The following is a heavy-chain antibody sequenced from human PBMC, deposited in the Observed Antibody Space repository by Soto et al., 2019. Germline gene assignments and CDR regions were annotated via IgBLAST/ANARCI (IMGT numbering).Heavy chain of an antibody. CDR1: GFTFSSYW. D-gene: IGHD2-15*01. V-gene: IGHV3-7*01. Sequence: GGSLRLSCAASGFTFSSYWMSWVRQAPGKGLEWVANIKQDGSEKYYVDSVKGRFTISRDNAKNSLYLQMNSLRAEDTAVYYCARERIVVVVAETDAFDIWGQGTMVTVSS. CDR3: ARERIVVVVAETDAFDI. CDR2: IKQDGSEK. J-gene: IGHJ3*02.